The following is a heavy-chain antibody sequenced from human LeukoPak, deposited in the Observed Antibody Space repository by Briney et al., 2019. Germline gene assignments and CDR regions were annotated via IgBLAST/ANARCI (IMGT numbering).Heavy chain of an antibody. CDR3: ASGGSSRGGAFDI. CDR2: IYHSGST. CDR1: GGSISSGGYY. D-gene: IGHD1-26*01. V-gene: IGHV4-30-2*01. Sequence: ASETLSLTCTVSGGSISSGGYYWSWIRQPPGKGLEWIGYIYHSGSTYYNPSLKSRVTISVDRSKNQFSLKLSSVTAADTAVYYCASGGSSRGGAFDIWGQGTMVTVSS. J-gene: IGHJ3*02.